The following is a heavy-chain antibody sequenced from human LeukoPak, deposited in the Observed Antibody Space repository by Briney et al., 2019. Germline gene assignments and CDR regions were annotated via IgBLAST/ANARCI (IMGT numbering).Heavy chain of an antibody. D-gene: IGHD2-2*02. CDR1: RYTFTGYY. Sequence: ASVKVSCKASRYTFTGYYMHWVRQAPGQGLEWMGWINPNSGGTNYAQKFQGRVTMTRDTSISTAYMELSRLRSDDTAVYYCARDTRYSSSTSCYTNNWFDPWGQGTLVTVS. CDR2: INPNSGGT. V-gene: IGHV1-2*02. J-gene: IGHJ5*02. CDR3: ARDTRYSSSTSCYTNNWFDP.